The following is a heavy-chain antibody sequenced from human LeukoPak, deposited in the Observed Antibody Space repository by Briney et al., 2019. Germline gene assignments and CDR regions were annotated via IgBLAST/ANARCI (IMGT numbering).Heavy chain of an antibody. V-gene: IGHV4-31*03. CDR2: IYYSGST. CDR3: ARDGGYDGGDAFDI. D-gene: IGHD5-12*01. J-gene: IGHJ3*02. Sequence: SETLSLTCTVSGGSISSGGYYWSWIRQHPGKGLEWIGYIYYSGSTYYNPSLKSRVTISVDTSKNQFSLKLSSVTAADTAVYYCARDGGYDGGDAFDIWGQGTMVTVSS. CDR1: GGSISSGGYY.